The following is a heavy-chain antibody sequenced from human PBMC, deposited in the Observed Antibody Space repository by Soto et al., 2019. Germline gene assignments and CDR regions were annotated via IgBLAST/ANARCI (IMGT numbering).Heavy chain of an antibody. Sequence: QVQLQESGPGLVKPSQTLSLTCTVSGGSISSGGYYWSWIRQHPGKGLEWIGYIYYSGSTYYNPSLKSRVTISVDTSKSPFSLKLSSVTATDPAVYYCAVSFGVAAAGPFDYWGQGTLVTVSS. D-gene: IGHD6-13*01. CDR2: IYYSGST. V-gene: IGHV4-31*03. J-gene: IGHJ4*02. CDR1: GGSISSGGYY. CDR3: AVSFGVAAAGPFDY.